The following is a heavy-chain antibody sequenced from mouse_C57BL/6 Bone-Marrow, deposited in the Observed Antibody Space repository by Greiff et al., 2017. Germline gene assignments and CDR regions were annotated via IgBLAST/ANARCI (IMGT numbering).Heavy chain of an antibody. Sequence: EVMLVESGGGLVQLKGSLKLSCAASGFTFNTYAMHWVRQAPGKGLEWVARIRSKSSNYATYYADSVKDRFTISRDDSQSMLYLQMNNLKTEDTAMYYCVRGGREVFYYAMDYWGQGTSVTVSS. J-gene: IGHJ4*01. CDR3: VRGGREVFYYAMDY. CDR2: IRSKSSNYAT. CDR1: GFTFNTYA. V-gene: IGHV10-3*01.